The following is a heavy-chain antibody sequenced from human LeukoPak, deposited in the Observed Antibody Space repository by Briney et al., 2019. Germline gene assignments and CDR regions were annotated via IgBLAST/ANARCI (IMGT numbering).Heavy chain of an antibody. D-gene: IGHD3-9*01. Sequence: PSETLSLTCTVSGGSISSYYWSWIRQPPGKGLEWIGYIYYSGSTNYTPSLKSRVTISVDTSKNQFSLKLNSVTAADTAVYYCARSVPYYDILTGSRVYYYGMDVWGQGTTVTVSS. V-gene: IGHV4-59*01. CDR2: IYYSGST. CDR1: GGSISSYY. CDR3: ARSVPYYDILTGSRVYYYGMDV. J-gene: IGHJ6*02.